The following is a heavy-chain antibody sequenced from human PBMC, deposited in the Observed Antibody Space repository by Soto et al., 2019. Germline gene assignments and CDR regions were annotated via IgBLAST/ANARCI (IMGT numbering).Heavy chain of an antibody. D-gene: IGHD5-18*01. J-gene: IGHJ6*02. CDR3: AIAHYSYGYYDYGMDV. CDR2: IYYSGST. Sequence: QVQLQESGPGLVKPSQTLSLTCTVSGGSISSGGYYWSWIRQHPGKGLEWIGYIYYSGSTYYNPSHKSRVTISVDTSKNQCSLKLSSVTAADTAVYYCAIAHYSYGYYDYGMDVWCQGTTVTVSS. CDR1: GGSISSGGYY. V-gene: IGHV4-31*03.